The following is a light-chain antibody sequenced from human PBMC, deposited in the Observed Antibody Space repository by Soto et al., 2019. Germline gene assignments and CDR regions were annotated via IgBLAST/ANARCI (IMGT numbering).Light chain of an antibody. CDR3: QQYNEWPLT. CDR1: QNVYNN. V-gene: IGKV3-15*01. CDR2: HAS. Sequence: ETVMTQSPAALSVSPGERATLSCRASQNVYNNLAWYQQKPGQAPRLLIYHASSRATGIPARFSGSGSGTEFTLTISSLQSEDFVVYYCQQYNEWPLTFGGGTKVEIK. J-gene: IGKJ4*01.